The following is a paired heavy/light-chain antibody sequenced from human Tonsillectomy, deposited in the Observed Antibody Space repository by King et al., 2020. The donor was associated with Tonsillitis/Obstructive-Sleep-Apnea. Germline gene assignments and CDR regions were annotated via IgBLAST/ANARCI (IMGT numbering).Light chain of an antibody. CDR1: QSISSY. J-gene: IGKJ2*01. CDR3: QQGYTTPYT. V-gene: IGKV1-39*01. Sequence: DIQMTQSPSSLSASVGDRITITCRTSQSISSYLNWYQQKPGKAPKLLIFAASSLQSWVPSRFSGSGSGTEFTLTISSLEPEDFATYYCQQGYTTPYTFGQGTKVEIK. CDR2: AAS.
Heavy chain of an antibody. V-gene: IGHV2-5*02. CDR3: ALLSSTWEEHRYYDY. J-gene: IGHJ4*02. CDR2: IFWDDDK. CDR1: GFSLSTSGVG. Sequence: QITLKESGPTQVKPAQTLTLTCTFSGFSLSTSGVGVGWIRQPPGKALECLAVIFWDDDKRYSPSLKRRLSIAKDTSKNQVVLTMTNMDPVDTATYYCALLSSTWEEHRYYDYWGQGTLVTVSS. D-gene: IGHD6-13*01.